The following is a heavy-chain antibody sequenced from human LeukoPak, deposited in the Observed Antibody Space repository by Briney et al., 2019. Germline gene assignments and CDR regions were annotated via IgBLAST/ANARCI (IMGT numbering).Heavy chain of an antibody. D-gene: IGHD2-21*02. J-gene: IGHJ3*02. CDR1: GFTFSSYS. CDR2: ISSSSSYI. Sequence: GESLKISCAASGFTFSSYSMNWVRQAPGKGLEWVSSISSSSSYIYYADSVKGRFTISRDNAKNSLYLQMNSLRAEDTAVYYCAYCGGDCHDAFDIWGQGTMVTVSS. V-gene: IGHV3-21*01. CDR3: AYCGGDCHDAFDI.